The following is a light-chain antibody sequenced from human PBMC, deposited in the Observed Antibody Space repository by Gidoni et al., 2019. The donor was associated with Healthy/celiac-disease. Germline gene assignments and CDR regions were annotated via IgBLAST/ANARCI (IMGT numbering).Light chain of an antibody. CDR1: QGISSD. Sequence: EIVLTQSPATLSLSPGDRATLSCRASQGISSDLAWYQQKPGKAPRRLIYDASNMASGIPARFSGSGSGTDFTLTISSLEPEDFAVYYCQQRSNWLWTFGQGTKVEIK. J-gene: IGKJ1*01. CDR2: DAS. V-gene: IGKV3-11*01. CDR3: QQRSNWLWT.